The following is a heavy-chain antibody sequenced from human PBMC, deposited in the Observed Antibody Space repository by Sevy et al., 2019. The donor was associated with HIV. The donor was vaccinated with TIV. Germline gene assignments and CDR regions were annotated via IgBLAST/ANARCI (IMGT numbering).Heavy chain of an antibody. J-gene: IGHJ4*02. V-gene: IGHV3-48*01. D-gene: IGHD3-22*01. CDR1: GFTFSSYS. CDR3: ATSDYYDSSGYSKRPFDY. Sequence: GGSLRLSCAASGFTFSSYSMNWVRQAPGKGLEWVSYISSSSSTIYYADSVKGRFTISRDNAKNSLYLQMNSLRAEDTAVYYCATSDYYDSSGYSKRPFDYWGQRTLVTVSS. CDR2: ISSSSSTI.